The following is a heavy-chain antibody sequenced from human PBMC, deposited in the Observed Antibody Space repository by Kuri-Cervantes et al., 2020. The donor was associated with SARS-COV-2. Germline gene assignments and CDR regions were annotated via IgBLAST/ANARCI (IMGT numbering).Heavy chain of an antibody. D-gene: IGHD2-2*01. J-gene: IGHJ4*02. CDR2: INPNSGGT. CDR3: ARACSSTSCYFSEFDY. CDR1: GYTFTGYY. V-gene: IGHV1-2*02. Sequence: ASVKVSCKASGYTFTGYYMHWVRQAPGQGLEWMGWINPNSGGTNYAQKFQGRVTMTRDTSISTVYMELSRLSSDDTAVYYCARACSSTSCYFSEFDYWGQGTLVTVSS.